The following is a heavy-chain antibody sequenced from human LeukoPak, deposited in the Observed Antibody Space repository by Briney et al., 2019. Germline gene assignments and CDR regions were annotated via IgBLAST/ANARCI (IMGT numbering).Heavy chain of an antibody. CDR3: ATDQRYAFEF. CDR2: IRTTAEGAKYA. CDR1: GFTFTDYP. D-gene: IGHD3-9*01. V-gene: IGHV3-48*02. Sequence: GGSLRLSCAVSGFTFTDYPMNWVRQAPGKGLEWISNIRTTAEGAKYAYYADSVKDRVTISRDDGKNTLYLHMNSLRDDDTAVYYCATDQRYAFEFWRQGILVTVSS. J-gene: IGHJ4*02.